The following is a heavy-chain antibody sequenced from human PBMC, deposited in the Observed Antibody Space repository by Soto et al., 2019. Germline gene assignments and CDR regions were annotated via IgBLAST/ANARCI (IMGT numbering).Heavy chain of an antibody. D-gene: IGHD7-27*01. V-gene: IGHV3-23*01. CDR1: GFTFSSYA. CDR3: AKGGTGGGGAFDI. Sequence: EVQLLESGGGLVQPGGSLRLSCAASGFTFSSYAMSWVRQAPGKGLEWVSAISGSGGSTYYADSVKGRFTISRDNSKNTLYLQMNSLRAEETAVYYWAKGGTGGGGAFDIWGQGTMVTVSS. CDR2: ISGSGGST. J-gene: IGHJ3*02.